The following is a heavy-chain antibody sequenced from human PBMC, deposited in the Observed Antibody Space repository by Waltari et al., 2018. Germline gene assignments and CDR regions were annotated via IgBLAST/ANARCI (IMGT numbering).Heavy chain of an antibody. J-gene: IGHJ6*02. D-gene: IGHD6-13*01. CDR2: IYYSGST. CDR3: ARDGAAAGRWYGMDV. Sequence: QLQLQESGPGLVKPSETLSLTCTVSGGSISSSSYYWGWIRQPPGKGLEWIGYIYYSGSTNYNPSLKSRVTISVDTSKNQFSLKLSSVTAADTAVYYCARDGAAAGRWYGMDVWGQGTTVTVSS. CDR1: GGSISSSSYY. V-gene: IGHV4-61*05.